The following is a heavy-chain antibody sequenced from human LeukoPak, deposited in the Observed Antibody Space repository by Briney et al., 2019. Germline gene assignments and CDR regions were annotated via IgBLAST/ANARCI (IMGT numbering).Heavy chain of an antibody. J-gene: IGHJ3*02. CDR1: GYTFTGYY. CDR3: ARDFPTTYRSGATPFGAFDI. Sequence: ASVKVSCKASGYTFTGYYMHWVRQAPGQGLEWMGWINPNSGGTNYAQKFQGRVTMTRDTSISTAYMELSRLRSDDTAVYYCARDFPTTYRSGATPFGAFDIWGQGTMVTVSS. V-gene: IGHV1-2*02. CDR2: INPNSGGT. D-gene: IGHD3-10*01.